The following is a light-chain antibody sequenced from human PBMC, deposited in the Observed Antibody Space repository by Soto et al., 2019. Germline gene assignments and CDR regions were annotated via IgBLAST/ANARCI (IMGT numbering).Light chain of an antibody. J-gene: IGKJ1*01. CDR3: QHYGSSPRT. CDR1: QSFSSSY. Sequence: EIVLTQSPGTLSFSPGARATLSCIARQSFSSSYLAWYQRKPGQAPRLLIYGASSRATGIPDRFSGSGSGTDFNLTISRLEPEDFAMYYCQHYGSSPRTFGQGTKVDIK. CDR2: GAS. V-gene: IGKV3-20*01.